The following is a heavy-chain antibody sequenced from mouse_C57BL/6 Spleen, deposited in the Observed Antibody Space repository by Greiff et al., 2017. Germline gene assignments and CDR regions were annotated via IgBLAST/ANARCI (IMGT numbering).Heavy chain of an antibody. CDR3: ARATTDAWFAY. Sequence: QVQLQQSGPELVKPGASVKISCKASGYAFSSSWMNWVKQRPGKGLEWIGRIYPGDGDTNYNGKFKGQATLTADKSSSTAYMQLSSLTSEDSAVYFCARATTDAWFAYWGQGTLVTVSA. CDR2: IYPGDGDT. D-gene: IGHD1-1*01. J-gene: IGHJ3*01. V-gene: IGHV1-82*01. CDR1: GYAFSSSW.